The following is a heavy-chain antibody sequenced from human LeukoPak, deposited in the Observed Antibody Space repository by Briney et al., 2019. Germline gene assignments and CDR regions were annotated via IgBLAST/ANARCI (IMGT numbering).Heavy chain of an antibody. CDR2: INHSGST. D-gene: IGHD3-16*02. Sequence: SETLSLTCAVYGGSFSGYYWSWIRQPPGKGLEWIGEINHSGSTNYNPSLKSRVTISVDKSENQFSLKLSSVTAADTAVYYCARGRLRLGELSGTFDYWGQGTLVTVSS. CDR3: ARGRLRLGELSGTFDY. J-gene: IGHJ4*02. V-gene: IGHV4-34*01. CDR1: GGSFSGYY.